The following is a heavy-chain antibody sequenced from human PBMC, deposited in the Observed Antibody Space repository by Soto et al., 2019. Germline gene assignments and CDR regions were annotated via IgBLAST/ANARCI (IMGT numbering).Heavy chain of an antibody. V-gene: IGHV1-58*01. CDR3: AAVATIFGVVTLTNWFDP. Sequence: VKVSCKASGFTFTSSAVQWVRQARGQRLEWIGWIVVGSGNTNYAQKFQERVTITRDMSTSTAYMELSSLRSEDTAVYYCAAVATIFGVVTLTNWFDPWGQGTLVTVSS. CDR2: IVVGSGNT. J-gene: IGHJ5*02. CDR1: GFTFTSSA. D-gene: IGHD3-3*01.